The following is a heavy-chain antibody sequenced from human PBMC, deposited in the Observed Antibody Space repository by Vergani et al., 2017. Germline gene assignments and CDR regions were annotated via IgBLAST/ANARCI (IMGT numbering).Heavy chain of an antibody. CDR1: GFTFNSYG. J-gene: IGHJ6*02. CDR2: LRYDGSNE. Sequence: QVQLVESGGGVVQPGGSLRLSCAASGFTFNSYGMHWVRQAPGRGLEWVAFLRYDGSNEYYGDAVKGRFIISRDNSKNMLSLEMHSLRPEDTAVYYCANSYCSSLSCYAFYGMEVWGQGTTVTVSS. V-gene: IGHV3-30*02. CDR3: ANSYCSSLSCYAFYGMEV. D-gene: IGHD2-2*01.